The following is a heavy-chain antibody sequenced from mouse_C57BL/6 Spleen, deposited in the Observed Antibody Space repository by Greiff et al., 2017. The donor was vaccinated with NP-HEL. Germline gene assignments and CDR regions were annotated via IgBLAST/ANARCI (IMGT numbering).Heavy chain of an antibody. CDR1: GYSITSGYD. J-gene: IGHJ3*01. CDR2: ISYSGST. D-gene: IGHD2-5*01. Sequence: EVQLVESGPGMVKPSQSLSLTCTVTGYSITSGYDWHWIRHFPGNKLEWMGYISYSGSTNYNPSLKSRISITHDTSKNHFFLKLNSVTTEDTATYYCARDNSNPFAYWGQGTLVTVSA. V-gene: IGHV3-1*01. CDR3: ARDNSNPFAY.